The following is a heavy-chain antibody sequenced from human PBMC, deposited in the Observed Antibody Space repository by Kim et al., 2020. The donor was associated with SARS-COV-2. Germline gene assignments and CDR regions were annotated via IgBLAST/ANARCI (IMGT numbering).Heavy chain of an antibody. D-gene: IGHD6-6*01. CDR3: ARAIAARPFFHYYYYYGMDV. Sequence: SETLSLTCTVSGGSVSSGSYYWSWIRQPPGKGLEWIGYIYYSGSTNYNPSLKSRVTISVDTSKNQFSLKLSSVTAADTAMYYCARAIAARPFFHYYYYYGMDVWGQGTTVTVSS. CDR2: IYYSGST. J-gene: IGHJ6*02. V-gene: IGHV4-61*01. CDR1: GGSVSSGSYY.